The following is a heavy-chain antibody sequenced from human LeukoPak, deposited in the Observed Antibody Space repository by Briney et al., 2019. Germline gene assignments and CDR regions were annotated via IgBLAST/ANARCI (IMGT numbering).Heavy chain of an antibody. CDR1: GFTFSSYG. V-gene: IGHV3-30*19. CDR3: ARVEDSSSWYAGLDNWFDP. Sequence: GGSLRLSCAASGFTFSSYGMHWVRQAPGKGLEWVAVISYDGSNKYYADSVKGRFTISRDNSKNTLYLQMNSLRAEDTAVYYCARVEDSSSWYAGLDNWFDPWGQGTLVTVSS. D-gene: IGHD6-13*01. CDR2: ISYDGSNK. J-gene: IGHJ5*02.